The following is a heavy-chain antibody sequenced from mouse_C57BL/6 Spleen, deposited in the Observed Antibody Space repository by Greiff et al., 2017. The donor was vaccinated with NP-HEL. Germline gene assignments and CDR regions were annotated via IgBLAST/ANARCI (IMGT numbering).Heavy chain of an antibody. CDR3: ARGHYYVRSPSAMDY. V-gene: IGHV1-50*01. J-gene: IGHJ4*01. Sequence: VQLQQSGAELVKPGASVKLSCKASGYTFTSYWMQWVKQRPGQGLERTGEIDPSDSYTNYNQKFKGKVTLTVDTSSSTAYMQLSSLTSEDSAVYYRARGHYYVRSPSAMDYWGQVTSVTVSS. CDR2: IDPSDSYT. D-gene: IGHD1-1*01. CDR1: GYTFTSYW.